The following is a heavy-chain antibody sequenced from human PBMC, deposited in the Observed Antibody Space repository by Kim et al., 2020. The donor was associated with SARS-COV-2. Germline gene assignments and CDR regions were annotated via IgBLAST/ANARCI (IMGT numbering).Heavy chain of an antibody. D-gene: IGHD3-10*01. CDR3: ARVNGVGSGSWGVDY. Sequence: GGSLRLSCAASGFTFSSYSMNWVRQAPGKGLEWVSSISSSSSYIYYADSVKGRFTISRDNAKNSLYLQMNSLRAEDTAVYYCARVNGVGSGSWGVDYWGQGTLVTVSS. CDR2: ISSSSSYI. J-gene: IGHJ4*02. CDR1: GFTFSSYS. V-gene: IGHV3-21*01.